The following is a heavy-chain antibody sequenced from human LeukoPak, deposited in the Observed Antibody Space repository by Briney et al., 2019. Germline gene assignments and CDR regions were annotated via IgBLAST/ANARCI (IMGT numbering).Heavy chain of an antibody. V-gene: IGHV4-61*08. CDR2: IYYSGST. J-gene: IGHJ4*02. CDR1: GGSISSGGYY. Sequence: SQTLSLTCTVSGGSISSGGYYWSWIRQPPGKGLEWIGYIYYSGSTNYNPSLKSRVTISVDTSKNQFSLKLSSVTAADTAVYYCARGEATWVARYYFDYWGQGTLVTVSS. CDR3: ARGEATWVARYYFDY. D-gene: IGHD5-24*01.